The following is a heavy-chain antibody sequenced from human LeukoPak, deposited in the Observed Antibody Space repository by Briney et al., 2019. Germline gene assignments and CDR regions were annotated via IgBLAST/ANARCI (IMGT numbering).Heavy chain of an antibody. CDR1: GFTFSSYG. D-gene: IGHD4-17*01. V-gene: IGHV3-30*18. Sequence: GGSLRLSCAASGFTFSSYGMHWVRQARGKGLEWVAVISYDGSNKYYADSVKGRFTISRDNSKNTLYLQMNSLRAEDTAVYYCAKDEDGDYSYFDYWGQGTLVTVSS. J-gene: IGHJ4*02. CDR3: AKDEDGDYSYFDY. CDR2: ISYDGSNK.